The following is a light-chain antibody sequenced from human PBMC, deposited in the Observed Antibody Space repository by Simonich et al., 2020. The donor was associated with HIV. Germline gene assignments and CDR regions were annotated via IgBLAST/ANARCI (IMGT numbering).Light chain of an antibody. Sequence: EIVMTQSPATLSVSPGERATLSCRANQSVSSHLAWYQQKPGQAPRLLIYGASTRATGIPARFSGSGSGTEFTLTISSLQSKDFAVYYCQQYNNWPPLTFGGGTKVEIK. CDR2: GAS. CDR1: QSVSSH. CDR3: QQYNNWPPLT. V-gene: IGKV3-15*01. J-gene: IGKJ4*01.